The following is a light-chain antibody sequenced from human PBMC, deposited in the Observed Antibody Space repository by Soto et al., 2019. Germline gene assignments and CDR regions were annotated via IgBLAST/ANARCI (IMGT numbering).Light chain of an antibody. Sequence: QSVLTQPPSVSGAPGQRVTISCTGSSSNIGAGYDVHWYRQLPGTAPKLLIYGNSNRPSGVPDRFSGSKSGTSASLAITGLEDEDEANYSCQSYDRSLSDHVFGTGTKLAVL. CDR3: QSYDRSLSDHV. J-gene: IGLJ1*01. CDR2: GNS. CDR1: SSNIGAGYD. V-gene: IGLV1-40*01.